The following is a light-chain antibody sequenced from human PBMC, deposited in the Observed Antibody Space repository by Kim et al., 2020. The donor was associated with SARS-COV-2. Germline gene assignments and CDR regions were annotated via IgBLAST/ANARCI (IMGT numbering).Light chain of an antibody. CDR1: SSDVGGFDF. CDR3: SSYSTSINGFGI. CDR2: DVT. V-gene: IGLV2-14*03. J-gene: IGLJ2*01. Sequence: QSALTQPASVSGTPGQTITISCTGTSSDVGGFDFVSWYQQHPGKAPKLIIYDVTKRPSGVSDRFSGSRSGNTASLTISGLQTDDEANYHCSSYSTSINGFGIIGGGTTLTVL.